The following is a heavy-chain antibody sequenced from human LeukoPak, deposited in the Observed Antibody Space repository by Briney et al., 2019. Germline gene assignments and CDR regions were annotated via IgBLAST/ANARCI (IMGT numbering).Heavy chain of an antibody. D-gene: IGHD4-17*01. CDR2: IRYDGSNK. CDR3: AKVVDGDYVAFDI. V-gene: IGHV3-30*02. CDR1: GFTFSSYG. Sequence: PGGSLRLSCAASGFTFSSYGMHWVRQAPGKGLEWVAFIRYDGSNKYYADSVKGRFTISRDNSKNTLYLQMNSLRAEDTAVYYCAKVVDGDYVAFDIWGQGTMVTVSS. J-gene: IGHJ3*02.